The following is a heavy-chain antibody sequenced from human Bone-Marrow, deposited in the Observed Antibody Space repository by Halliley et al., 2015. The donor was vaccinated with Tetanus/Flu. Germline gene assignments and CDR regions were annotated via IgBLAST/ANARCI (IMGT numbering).Heavy chain of an antibody. CDR3: ARHYYDSSSAFDI. V-gene: IGHV4-59*08. CDR1: GGSMTSYY. D-gene: IGHD3-22*01. Sequence: LRLSCTVSGGSMTSYYWSWIRQPPGKGLEWIGYIFYSGSTNYNPSLKSRVTISVDTSKNQFSLKLSSVTAADTAVYYCARHYYDSSSAFDIWGQGTMVTVSS. J-gene: IGHJ3*02. CDR2: IFYSGST.